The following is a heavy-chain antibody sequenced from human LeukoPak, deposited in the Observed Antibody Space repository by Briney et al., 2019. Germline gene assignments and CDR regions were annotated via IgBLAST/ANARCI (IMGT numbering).Heavy chain of an antibody. CDR2: ISGSGGST. Sequence: GGSLRLSCAASGFTFSSYAMSWVRQAPGKGLEWVSAISGSGGSTYYADSVKGRFTISRDNSKNTLYLQMNSLRAEDTAVYYCAKAYYYDSSGYYTPVDYFDYWGQGTLVTVSS. CDR3: AKAYYYDSSGYYTPVDYFDY. J-gene: IGHJ4*02. CDR1: GFTFSSYA. V-gene: IGHV3-23*01. D-gene: IGHD3-22*01.